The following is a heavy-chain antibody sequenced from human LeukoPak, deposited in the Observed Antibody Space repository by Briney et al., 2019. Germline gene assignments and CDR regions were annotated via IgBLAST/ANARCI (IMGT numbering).Heavy chain of an antibody. D-gene: IGHD1-26*01. V-gene: IGHV3-23*01. CDR2: ISGRGGST. J-gene: IGHJ4*02. CDR3: AREGPSGSYWGYFDY. CDR1: GFTFSSYA. Sequence: GGSLRLSCAASGFTFSSYAMSWVRQAPGKGLEWVSAISGRGGSTYYADSVKGRFTISRDNSKNTLYLQMNSLRAEDTAVYYCAREGPSGSYWGYFDYWGQGTLVTVSS.